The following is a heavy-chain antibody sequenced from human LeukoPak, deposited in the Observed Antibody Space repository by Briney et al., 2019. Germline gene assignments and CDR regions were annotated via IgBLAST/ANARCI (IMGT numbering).Heavy chain of an antibody. J-gene: IGHJ4*02. V-gene: IGHV4-38-2*01. D-gene: IGHD3-9*01. CDR2: IYYSGST. CDR1: GYSTSSGYS. CDR3: AGGYDILTGYDY. Sequence: SETLSLTCAVSGYSTSSGYSWGRIRQPPGKGLEWIGSIYYSGSTYYNPSLKSRVTISMDTSKNQFSLKLSSVTAADTAVYYCAGGYDILTGYDYWGQGTLVTVSS.